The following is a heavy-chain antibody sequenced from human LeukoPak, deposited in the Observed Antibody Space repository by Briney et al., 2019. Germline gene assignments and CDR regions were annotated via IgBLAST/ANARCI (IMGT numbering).Heavy chain of an antibody. V-gene: IGHV1-46*01. CDR1: GYTFTSYY. CDR3: RRGREIATAPDPYYFDV. CDR2: INPSGGST. J-gene: IGHJ4*02. Sequence: ASVKVSCKASGYTFTSYYMHWVRQAPGQGPAWMGIINPSGGSTTYAQKFQGRVTMTRDTSTNKVYMVLSSLRAENTADYCCRRGREIATAPDPYYFDVWGQGTLVTVSS. D-gene: IGHD5-24*01.